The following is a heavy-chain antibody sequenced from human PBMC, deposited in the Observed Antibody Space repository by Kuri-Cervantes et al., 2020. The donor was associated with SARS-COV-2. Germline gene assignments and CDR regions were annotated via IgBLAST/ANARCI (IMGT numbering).Heavy chain of an antibody. Sequence: GESLKISCEGSGFIFSSYYMNWVRLAPGKRLEWVSIIYDDDTTDYADSVKGRFTISRDNSKNTLYLQMNNLRAEDTAVYYCATKDGVASTPWGPGTRVTVSS. V-gene: IGHV3-53*01. CDR2: IYDDDTT. CDR3: ATKDGVASTP. D-gene: IGHD2-15*01. CDR1: GFIFSSYY. J-gene: IGHJ5*02.